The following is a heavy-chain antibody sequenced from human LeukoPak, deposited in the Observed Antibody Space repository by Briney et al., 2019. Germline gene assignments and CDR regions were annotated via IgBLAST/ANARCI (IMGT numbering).Heavy chain of an antibody. CDR3: VRDFLGESGAGGY. D-gene: IGHD3-10*01. CDR2: ISPSGNSK. V-gene: IGHV3-21*01. Sequence: GGSLKLSCATSTFTFSSYTMNWVRQAPGKGLEWVSSISPSGNSKYHADSVKGRFTISRDNAENSLYMQMNSLRAEDTGVYYCVRDFLGESGAGGYWGQGTLVTVSS. CDR1: TFTFSSYT. J-gene: IGHJ4*02.